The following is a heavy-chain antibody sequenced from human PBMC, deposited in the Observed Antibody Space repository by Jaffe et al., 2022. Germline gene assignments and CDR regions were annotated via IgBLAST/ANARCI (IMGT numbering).Heavy chain of an antibody. CDR2: IYYSGST. V-gene: IGHV4-39*01. J-gene: IGHJ5*02. CDR3: ARQIWSSPAGWFDP. CDR1: GGSISSSSYY. D-gene: IGHD6-13*01. Sequence: QLQLQESGPGLVKPSETLSLTCTVSGGSISSSSYYWGWIRQPPGKGLEWIGSIYYSGSTYYNPSLKSRVTISVDTSKNQFSLKLSSVTAADTAVYYCARQIWSSPAGWFDPWGQGTLVTVSS.